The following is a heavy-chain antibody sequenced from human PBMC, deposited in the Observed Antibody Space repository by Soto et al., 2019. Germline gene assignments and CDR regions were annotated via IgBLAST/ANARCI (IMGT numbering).Heavy chain of an antibody. J-gene: IGHJ6*02. V-gene: IGHV4-59*12. CDR2: TYQSGSA. Sequence: SETLSLTCTVSGGSISSYYWTWIRQPPGKGLEWIGYTYQSGSAYYNPSLKSRVTISVDRSKNQFSLNLTSVTAADTAVYYCARVYYGMDVWGQGTTVTVSS. CDR3: ARVYYGMDV. CDR1: GGSISSYY.